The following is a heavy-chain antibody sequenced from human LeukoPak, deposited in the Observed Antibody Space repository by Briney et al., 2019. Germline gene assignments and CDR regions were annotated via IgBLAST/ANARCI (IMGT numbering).Heavy chain of an antibody. CDR3: ARDRLTDDAFDI. J-gene: IGHJ3*02. V-gene: IGHV3-74*01. Sequence: GGSLRLSCAASGFTFSSYWMHWVRQAPGKGLVWVSRINSDGSGTSDADFVKGRFTISRDNSKNTLYLQMNSLRAEDTAMYYCARDRLTDDAFDIWGQGTMVTVSS. CDR1: GFTFSSYW. CDR2: INSDGSGT. D-gene: IGHD2-8*02.